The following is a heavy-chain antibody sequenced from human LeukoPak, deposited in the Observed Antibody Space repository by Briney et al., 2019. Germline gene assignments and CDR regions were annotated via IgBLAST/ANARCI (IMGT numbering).Heavy chain of an antibody. D-gene: IGHD3-10*01. CDR2: IYYSGST. Sequence: KSSETLSLTCTVSGGSISSGDYYWSWIRQPPGKGLEWIGYIYYSGSTYYNPSLKSRVTISVDTSKNQFSLKLSSVTAADTAVYYCAREIGSGHGDLYYYYMDVWGKGTTVTVSS. CDR3: AREIGSGHGDLYYYYMDV. J-gene: IGHJ6*03. V-gene: IGHV4-30-4*02. CDR1: GGSISSGDYY.